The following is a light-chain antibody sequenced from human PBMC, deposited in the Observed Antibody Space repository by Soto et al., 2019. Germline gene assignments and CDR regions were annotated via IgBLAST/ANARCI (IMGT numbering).Light chain of an antibody. Sequence: DIVLTQSPATLSVSPGERATLSCRASQSVSSNLAWYQQTPGQAPRLLIYGASTRATGIPGRFSGSGSGTELTLTISSLQSEDFAVYYCQQRSNWPHTFGQGTKLEIK. J-gene: IGKJ2*01. V-gene: IGKV3-15*01. CDR2: GAS. CDR3: QQRSNWPHT. CDR1: QSVSSN.